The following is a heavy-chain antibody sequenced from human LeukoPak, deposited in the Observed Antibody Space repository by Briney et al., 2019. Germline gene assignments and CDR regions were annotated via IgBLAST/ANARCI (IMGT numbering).Heavy chain of an antibody. V-gene: IGHV1-2*02. CDR3: ARVEEYGSGSYYVFDY. CDR2: INPNSGGT. D-gene: IGHD3-10*01. J-gene: IGHJ4*02. Sequence: ASVKVSCKASGYTFTGYYIHWVRQAPGQGLEWMGWINPNSGGTNYAQKFQGRVTMTRDTSISTAYMELSRLRSDDTAVYYCARVEEYGSGSYYVFDYWGQGTLVTVSS. CDR1: GYTFTGYY.